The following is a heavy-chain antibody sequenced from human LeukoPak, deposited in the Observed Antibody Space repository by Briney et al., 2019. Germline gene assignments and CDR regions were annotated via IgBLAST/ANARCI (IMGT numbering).Heavy chain of an antibody. D-gene: IGHD1-26*01. J-gene: IGHJ4*02. CDR3: ARAPIVGAIYFDY. CDR2: IYPRDGST. CDR1: GYSFTSNY. V-gene: IGHV1-46*01. Sequence: GASVKVSCKASGYSFTSNYIHWVRQAPGQGLEWMGMIYPRDGSTSYAQKFQGRVTVTRDTSTSTVHMELSGLRSEDTAVYYCARAPIVGAIYFDYWGQGTLVTVSS.